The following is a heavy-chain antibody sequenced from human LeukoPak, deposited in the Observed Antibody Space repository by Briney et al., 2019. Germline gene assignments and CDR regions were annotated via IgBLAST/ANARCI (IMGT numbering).Heavy chain of an antibody. J-gene: IGHJ3*02. V-gene: IGHV1-2*02. CDR3: ARESSPGGAFDI. CDR2: INPNSGGT. Sequence: ASVKVSCKASGYTFTGYYMHWVRQAPGQGLEWMGWINPNSGGTNYAQKFQGRVTMTRDTSISTAYMELSRLRSDDTAVYYWARESSPGGAFDIWGQGTMVTVSS. CDR1: GYTFTGYY. D-gene: IGHD2-2*01.